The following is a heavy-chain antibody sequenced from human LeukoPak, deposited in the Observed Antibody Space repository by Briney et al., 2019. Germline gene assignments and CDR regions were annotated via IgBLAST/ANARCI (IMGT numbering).Heavy chain of an antibody. CDR3: ARVDRDSSSWTFDY. CDR1: GFTFSSYS. V-gene: IGHV3-21*01. CDR2: ISSSSSYI. J-gene: IGHJ4*02. Sequence: GRSLRLSCAASGFTFSSYSMNWVRQAPGEGLEWVSSISSSSSYIYYADSVKGRFTISRDNAKNSLYLQMNSLRAEDTAVYYCARVDRDSSSWTFDYWGQGTLVTVSS. D-gene: IGHD6-13*01.